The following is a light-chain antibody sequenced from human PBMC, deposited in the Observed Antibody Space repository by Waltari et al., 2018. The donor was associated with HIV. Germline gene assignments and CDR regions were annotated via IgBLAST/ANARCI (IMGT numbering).Light chain of an antibody. CDR1: SSAVGAYNY. CDR3: CSYAGSSTYV. CDR2: DVT. J-gene: IGLJ1*01. Sequence: QSALTQPASVSGSPGQSITISCTGTSSAVGAYNYVSWYQQHPGKAPKLMIYDVTKRPSGVSNRFSGSKSANTASLTISGLQAEDEADYYCCSYAGSSTYVFGSGTKVTVL. V-gene: IGLV2-23*02.